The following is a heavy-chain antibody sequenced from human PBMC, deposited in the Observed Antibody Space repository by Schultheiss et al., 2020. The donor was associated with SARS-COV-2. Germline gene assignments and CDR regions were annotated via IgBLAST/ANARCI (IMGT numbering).Heavy chain of an antibody. V-gene: IGHV3-48*04. CDR2: ISSSSSTI. D-gene: IGHD1-14*01. CDR1: GFTFSSYS. J-gene: IGHJ5*02. Sequence: GGSLRLSCAASGFTFSSYSMNWVRQAPGKGLECVSYISSSSSTIYYADSVKGRFTISRDNAKNSLYLQMNSLRAEDTAVYYCARESRRTGAVGWFDPWGQGTLVTVSS. CDR3: ARESRRTGAVGWFDP.